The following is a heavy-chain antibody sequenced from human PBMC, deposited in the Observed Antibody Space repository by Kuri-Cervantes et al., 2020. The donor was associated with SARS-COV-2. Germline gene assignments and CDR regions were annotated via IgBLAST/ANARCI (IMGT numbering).Heavy chain of an antibody. Sequence: GGSLRLSCAASGFTFSSYAMSWVRQAPGKGLEWVSAISGSGGSTHYADSVKGRFTISRDNSKNTLYLQMNSLRAEDTAVYYCAKDLKNYYYYMDVWGKGTTVTVSS. CDR1: GFTFSSYA. CDR3: AKDLKNYYYYMDV. V-gene: IGHV3-23*01. CDR2: ISGSGGST. J-gene: IGHJ6*03.